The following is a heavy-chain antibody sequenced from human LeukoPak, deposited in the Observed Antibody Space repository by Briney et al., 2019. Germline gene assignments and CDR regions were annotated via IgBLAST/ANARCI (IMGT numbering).Heavy chain of an antibody. V-gene: IGHV4-39*07. J-gene: IGHJ3*02. CDR3: ARDTVTFYYDSSGYFLHAFDI. D-gene: IGHD3-22*01. Sequence: SETLSLTCTVSDGSISSSSYYWGWIRQPPGKGLEWIGSIYYSGSTYYNPSLKSRVTISVDTSKNQFSLKLSSVTAADTAVYYCARDTVTFYYDSSGYFLHAFDIWGQGTMVTVSS. CDR1: DGSISSSSYY. CDR2: IYYSGST.